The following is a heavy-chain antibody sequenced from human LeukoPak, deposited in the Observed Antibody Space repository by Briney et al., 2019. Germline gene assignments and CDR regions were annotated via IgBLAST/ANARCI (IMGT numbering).Heavy chain of an antibody. Sequence: SETLSLTCAVYGGSFSGYYWSWIRKRPGQGLEWIGEINHSESTNYNPSLKSRVTISVDTSKNQFSVNLSSVTAADTAVYYCARRRYDFWSGYAYFDYWGQGTLVTVSS. V-gene: IGHV4-34*01. CDR2: INHSEST. D-gene: IGHD3-3*01. CDR3: ARRRYDFWSGYAYFDY. CDR1: GGSFSGYY. J-gene: IGHJ4*02.